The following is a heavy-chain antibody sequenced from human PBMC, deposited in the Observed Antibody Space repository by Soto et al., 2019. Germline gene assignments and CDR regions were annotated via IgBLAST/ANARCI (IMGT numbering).Heavy chain of an antibody. V-gene: IGHV5-51*01. CDR1: GYSFTSYW. J-gene: IGHJ4*02. CDR2: IDPGDSDT. CDR3: ARSEHSSSSNDY. D-gene: IGHD6-6*01. Sequence: EVQLVQSGAEVKKPGESLRISCQGSGYSFTSYWIGWVRQMPGKGLEWMGIIDPGDSDTRYGPSCQGQVTISVDKSISTAYLQWSSLKASDTAMYYCARSEHSSSSNDYWGQGTLVTVSS.